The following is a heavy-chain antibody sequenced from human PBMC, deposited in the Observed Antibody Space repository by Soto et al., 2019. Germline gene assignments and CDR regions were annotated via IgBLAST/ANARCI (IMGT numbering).Heavy chain of an antibody. CDR1: GGSFSGYY. V-gene: IGHV4-34*01. CDR2: IXXXGXT. Sequence: SETLSLTCAVYGGSFSGYYCSWIRQPPGKGLEWIGEIXXXGXTXXXPXXXXRVTISVDTSKNQFSLKLRSVTAADTAVYYCARGPNYYYYYGMDVWGQGTTVTVSS. J-gene: IGHJ6*02. CDR3: ARGPNYYYYYGMDV.